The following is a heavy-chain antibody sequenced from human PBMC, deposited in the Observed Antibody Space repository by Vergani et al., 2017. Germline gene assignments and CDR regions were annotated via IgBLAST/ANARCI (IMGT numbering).Heavy chain of an antibody. CDR1: GFIFKNHG. D-gene: IGHD2-2*02. J-gene: IGHJ4*02. CDR2: ISYDGSNK. CDR3: AKGLTYCSSTSCYKGEGDY. Sequence: QVQLVESGGGVVQPGTSLRLSCAASGFIFKNHGMQWVRQAPGKGLEWVAVISYDGSNKYYADSVKGRFTISRDNSKNTLYLQMNSLRAEDTAVYYCAKGLTYCSSTSCYKGEGDYWGQGTLVTVSS. V-gene: IGHV3-30*18.